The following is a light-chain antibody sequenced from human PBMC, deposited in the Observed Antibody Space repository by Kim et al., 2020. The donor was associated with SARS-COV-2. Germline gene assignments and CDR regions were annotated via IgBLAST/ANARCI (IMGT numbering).Light chain of an antibody. CDR3: QQRFNWPLT. CDR1: QSVTYY. Sequence: FAPGGKATLSCRVSQSVTYYLAWYQKRTGQAPRLLIYDTSKRATGIPARFRGTGAGTHCTLTISRLEPEDTAVYYCQQRFNWPLTFGGGTKVESK. V-gene: IGKV3-11*01. CDR2: DTS. J-gene: IGKJ4*01.